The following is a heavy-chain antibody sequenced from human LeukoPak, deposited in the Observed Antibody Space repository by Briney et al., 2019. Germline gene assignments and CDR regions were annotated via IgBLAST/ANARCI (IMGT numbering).Heavy chain of an antibody. CDR1: GFTFSSYA. Sequence: GGSLRLSCAASGFTFSSYATSWVRQAPGKGLEWVSAISGSGGSTYYADSVKGRFTISRDNSKNTLYQQMNSLRAEDTAVYYCAKDLPGSLVAATVDYWGQGTLVTVSS. CDR3: AKDLPGSLVAATVDY. J-gene: IGHJ4*02. CDR2: ISGSGGST. D-gene: IGHD2-15*01. V-gene: IGHV3-23*01.